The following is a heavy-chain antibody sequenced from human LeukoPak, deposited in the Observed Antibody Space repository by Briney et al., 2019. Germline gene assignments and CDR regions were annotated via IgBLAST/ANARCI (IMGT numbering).Heavy chain of an antibody. V-gene: IGHV4-59*01. J-gene: IGHJ3*02. CDR3: ARVRWHDAFDI. Sequence: SETLSLTCTVSGGSISSYYWSWIRQPPGEGLEWIGYIYYSGSTNYNPSLKSRVTISVDTSKNQFSLKLSFVTAADTAVYYCARVRWHDAFDIWGQGTMVTVSS. CDR2: IYYSGST. CDR1: GGSISSYY. D-gene: IGHD4-23*01.